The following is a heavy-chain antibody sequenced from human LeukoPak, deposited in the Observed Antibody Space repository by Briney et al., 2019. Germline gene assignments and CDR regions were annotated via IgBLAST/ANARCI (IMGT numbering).Heavy chain of an antibody. Sequence: PSETLSLTCTVSGGSISSYFWSWLRQPPGKGLEWIGYIYYSGSTNYNPSLKSRVTISVDTPKNQFSLKLSSVTAADTAVYYCARGPTTVVTPGGYFDYWGQGTLVTVSS. J-gene: IGHJ4*02. CDR3: ARGPTTVVTPGGYFDY. CDR1: GGSISSYF. CDR2: IYYSGST. D-gene: IGHD4-23*01. V-gene: IGHV4-59*01.